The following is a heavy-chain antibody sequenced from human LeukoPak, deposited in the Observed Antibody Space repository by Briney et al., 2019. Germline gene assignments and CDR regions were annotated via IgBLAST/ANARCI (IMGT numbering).Heavy chain of an antibody. CDR3: ARGGVPAAIYEDAFDI. CDR1: GFSFSSYT. J-gene: IGHJ3*02. CDR2: ISGSGGST. V-gene: IGHV3-23*01. D-gene: IGHD2-2*01. Sequence: TGGTLRLSCAASGFSFSSYTMNWVRQAPRKGLEWVSGISGSGGSTYYADSVKGRFTISRDNSKNTLYLQMNSLRAEDTAVYYCARGGVPAAIYEDAFDIWGQGTMVTVSS.